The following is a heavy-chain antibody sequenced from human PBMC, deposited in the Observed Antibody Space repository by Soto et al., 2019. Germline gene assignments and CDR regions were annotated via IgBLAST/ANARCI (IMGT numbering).Heavy chain of an antibody. CDR3: ARAGIFYYGSGSYFFPRYNWFDP. V-gene: IGHV4-34*01. Sequence: SETLSLTCAVYGGSFSGYYWSWIRQPPGKELEWIGEINHSGSTNYNPSLKSRVTISVDTSKNQFSLKPSSVTAADTAVYYCARAGIFYYGSGSYFFPRYNWFDPWGQGTLVTVSS. CDR2: INHSGST. CDR1: GGSFSGYY. D-gene: IGHD3-10*01. J-gene: IGHJ5*02.